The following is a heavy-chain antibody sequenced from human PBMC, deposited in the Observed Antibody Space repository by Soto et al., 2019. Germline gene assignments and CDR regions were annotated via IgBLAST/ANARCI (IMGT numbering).Heavy chain of an antibody. CDR1: GGSISSYY. V-gene: IGHV4-59*08. CDR3: ATSLLGVAGTIILDY. Sequence: PSETLSLTCTVSGGSISSYYWSWIRQPPGKGLEGIGYIYYSGSTNYNPSLKSRVTISVDTSKNQFSLKLSSVTAADTAVYYCATSLLGVAGTIILDYWGQGTLVTVSS. CDR2: IYYSGST. D-gene: IGHD3-3*01. J-gene: IGHJ4*02.